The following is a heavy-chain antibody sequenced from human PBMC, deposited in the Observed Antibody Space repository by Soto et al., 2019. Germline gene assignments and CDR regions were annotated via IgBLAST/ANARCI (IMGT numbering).Heavy chain of an antibody. J-gene: IGHJ4*02. V-gene: IGHV4-59*12. CDR3: ARTGDYGDYTDY. D-gene: IGHD4-17*01. CDR1: GGSISSYY. Sequence: SETLSLTCTVSGGSISSYYWSWIRQPPGKGLEWIGYIYYSGSAHYNPSLKSRVTMSVDTSKNQISLRLTSVTAVDTAVYYCARTGDYGDYTDYWGQGILVTVSS. CDR2: IYYSGSA.